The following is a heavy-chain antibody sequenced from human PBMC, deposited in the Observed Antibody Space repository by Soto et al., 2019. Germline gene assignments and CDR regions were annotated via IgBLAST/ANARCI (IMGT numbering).Heavy chain of an antibody. CDR3: ERHSIWLLLSDY. V-gene: IGHV4-39*01. J-gene: IGHJ4*02. D-gene: IGHD3-22*01. Sequence: QLQLQESGPGLVKPSETLSLTCNVSGGSISNSNYYWGWIRQPPGKGLEWIGSIYYTGNTYYNPSLKSRVTISVATSKDQFSLKVDSVTAAATAVYFCERHSIWLLLSDYWGQGSLVTVSS. CDR2: IYYTGNT. CDR1: GGSISNSNYY.